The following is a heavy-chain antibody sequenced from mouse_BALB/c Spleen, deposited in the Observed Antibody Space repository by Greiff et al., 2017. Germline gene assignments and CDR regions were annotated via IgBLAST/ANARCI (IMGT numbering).Heavy chain of an antibody. V-gene: IGHV1-9*01. D-gene: IGHD4-1*01. CDR3: ARWGWDPSAFAY. CDR2: ILPGSGST. Sequence: VKLQESGAELMKPGASVKISCKATGYTFSSYWIEWVKQRPGHGLEWIGEILPGSGSTNYNEKFKGKATFTADTSSNTAYMQLSSLTSEDSAVYYCARWGWDPSAFAYWGQGTLVTVSA. J-gene: IGHJ3*01. CDR1: GYTFSSYW.